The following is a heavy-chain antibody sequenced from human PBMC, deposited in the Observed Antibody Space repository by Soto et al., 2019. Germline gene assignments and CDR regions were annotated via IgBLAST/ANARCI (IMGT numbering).Heavy chain of an antibody. CDR2: MIPIFGTA. D-gene: IGHD2-2*01. CDR3: ARDLPACSSTSCYGYYYYGMDV. Sequence: QVQLVQSGAEVKKPGSSVKVSCKASGGTFSSYAISWVRQAPGQGLEWMGGMIPIFGTANYAQKFQGRVTITADESTSTAYMELSSLRSEDTAVYYCARDLPACSSTSCYGYYYYGMDVWGQGTTVTVSS. J-gene: IGHJ6*02. CDR1: GGTFSSYA. V-gene: IGHV1-69*01.